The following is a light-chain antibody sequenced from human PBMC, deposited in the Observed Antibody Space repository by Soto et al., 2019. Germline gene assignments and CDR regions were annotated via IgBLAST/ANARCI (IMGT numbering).Light chain of an antibody. CDR2: GAS. V-gene: IGKV3-15*01. Sequence: EIVLTQSPGTLSLSPGERATLSCRASQSVSSSYLAWYQQKPGQAPRLLIYGASIRDTDIPVRFSGSGSGTDFTLTISSLQSEDFAVYYCQQYNNWPPWTFGQGTKVDIK. J-gene: IGKJ1*01. CDR3: QQYNNWPPWT. CDR1: QSVSSSY.